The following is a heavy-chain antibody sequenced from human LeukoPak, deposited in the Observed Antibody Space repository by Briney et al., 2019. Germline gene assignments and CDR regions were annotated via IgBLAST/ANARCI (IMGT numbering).Heavy chain of an antibody. J-gene: IGHJ4*02. CDR3: ARGAAGTGAADY. V-gene: IGHV4-59*01. Sequence: SETLSLTCTVSGGSISSYYWSWIRQPPGKGLEWIGYIYYSGSTNYNPSLKSRVTISVDTSKNQFSLKLSSVTAADTAVYFCARGAAGTGAADYWGQGTLVTVSS. CDR1: GGSISSYY. D-gene: IGHD6-19*01. CDR2: IYYSGST.